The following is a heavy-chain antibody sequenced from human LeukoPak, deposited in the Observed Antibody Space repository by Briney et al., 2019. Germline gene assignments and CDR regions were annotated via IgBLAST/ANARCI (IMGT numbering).Heavy chain of an antibody. D-gene: IGHD2-15*01. J-gene: IGHJ6*02. CDR2: ISHDGSNK. CDR3: AKELGRGGGGMDV. V-gene: IGHV3-30*18. Sequence: PGGSLRLSCEASGFTFSSYGMHWVRRAPGKGLEWMTVISHDGSNKYYADSVKGRFTISRDNSKNTLYLQMNSLRAEDTAVYYCAKELGRGGGGMDVWGQGTTVTVSS. CDR1: GFTFSSYG.